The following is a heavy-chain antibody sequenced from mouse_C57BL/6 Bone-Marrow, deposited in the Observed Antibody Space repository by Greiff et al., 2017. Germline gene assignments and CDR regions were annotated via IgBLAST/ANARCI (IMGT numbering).Heavy chain of an antibody. CDR3: ARIRGYDGYYSYYFDY. CDR1: GFSLSTFGMG. CDR2: NWSDDDK. V-gene: IGHV8-8*01. J-gene: IGHJ2*01. Sequence: QVTLKESGPGILQPSQTLSLTCSFSGFSLSTFGMGVGWIRQPSGKGLEWLARNWSDDDKYYNPALKSRLTISKDTSKTQVFLKIANVDTADTATYYCARIRGYDGYYSYYFDYWGQGTTLTVSS. D-gene: IGHD2-3*01.